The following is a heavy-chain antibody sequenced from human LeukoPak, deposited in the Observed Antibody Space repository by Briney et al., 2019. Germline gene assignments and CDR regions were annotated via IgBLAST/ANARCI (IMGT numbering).Heavy chain of an antibody. CDR2: IYYSGST. V-gene: IGHV4-39*01. CDR1: GGSFSGYY. D-gene: IGHD3-10*01. J-gene: IGHJ5*02. Sequence: MTSETLSLTCAVYGGSFSGYYWGWIRQPQGKGLEWIGSIYYSGSTYYNPSLKSRVTMSVDRSKNQFSLKLSSVTAADTAVYYCARHGIYYGLGSSYGLPNWFDPWGQGTLVTVSS. CDR3: ARHGIYYGLGSSYGLPNWFDP.